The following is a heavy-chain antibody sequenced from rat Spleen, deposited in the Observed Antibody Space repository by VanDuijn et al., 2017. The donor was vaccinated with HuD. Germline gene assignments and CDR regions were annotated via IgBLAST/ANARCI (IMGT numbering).Heavy chain of an antibody. Sequence: EVQLVESGGGLVQPGRSLKLSCEASGFIFSNNYMAWVRQAPTKGLEWVATISYDGSSTYYRDSVKGRFTVSRDNAKSTLYLQMDSLRSEDTATYYCATPLFDYWGQGVMVTVSS. CDR3: ATPLFDY. CDR1: GFIFSNNY. J-gene: IGHJ2*01. V-gene: IGHV5-29*01. CDR2: ISYDGSST.